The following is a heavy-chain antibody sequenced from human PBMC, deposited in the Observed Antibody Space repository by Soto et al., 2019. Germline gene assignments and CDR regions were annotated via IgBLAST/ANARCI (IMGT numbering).Heavy chain of an antibody. CDR2: MNPNSGNT. V-gene: IGHV1-8*01. D-gene: IGHD6-13*01. CDR3: ARGWDWIIAGLSNWFDP. Sequence: QVQLVQSGAEVKKPGASVKVSCKASGYTFTSYDINWVRQATGQGLEWMGWMNPNSGNTGYAQKFQGRVTMTRNTSINTAYMELSSLRSEDTAVYYCARGWDWIIAGLSNWFDPWGQGTLVTVSS. J-gene: IGHJ5*02. CDR1: GYTFTSYD.